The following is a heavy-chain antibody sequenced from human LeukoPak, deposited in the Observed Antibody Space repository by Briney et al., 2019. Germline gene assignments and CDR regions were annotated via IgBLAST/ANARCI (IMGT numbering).Heavy chain of an antibody. Sequence: SVKVSCKASGGTFSSYAISWVRQAPGQGLEWMGGIIPIFGTANYAQKFQGRVTITADESTSTAYMELSSLRSEDTAVYYCARGGYGSGSYYLVAFDIWGQGTMVTVSS. CDR1: GGTFSSYA. D-gene: IGHD3-10*01. CDR3: ARGGYGSGSYYLVAFDI. CDR2: IIPIFGTA. V-gene: IGHV1-69*01. J-gene: IGHJ3*02.